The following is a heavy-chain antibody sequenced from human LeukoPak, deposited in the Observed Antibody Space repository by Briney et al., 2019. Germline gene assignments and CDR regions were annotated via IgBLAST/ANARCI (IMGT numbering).Heavy chain of an antibody. J-gene: IGHJ2*01. D-gene: IGHD2-15*01. CDR2: ISGSSTYI. CDR3: ARDEVTVASSPSYWFFAL. V-gene: IGHV3-21*06. Sequence: GGSLRLSCAASGFTFSSYTMNWVRQAPGKGLEWVSSISGSSTYIFSADSMKGRFTISRDNAKNSLYLQINSLRAEDTAIYYCARDEVTVASSPSYWFFALWGRGTPVTVSS. CDR1: GFTFSSYT.